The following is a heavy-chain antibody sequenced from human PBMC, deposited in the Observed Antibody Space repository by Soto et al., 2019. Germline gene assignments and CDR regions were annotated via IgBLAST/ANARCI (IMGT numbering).Heavy chain of an antibody. CDR2: ISSSSSTI. J-gene: IGHJ4*02. CDR1: GFTFSSYS. Sequence: GGSLRLSCAASGFTFSSYSMNWVRQAPGKGLEWVSYISSSSSTIYYADSVKGRFTISRDNAKNSLYLQMNSLRAEDTAVYYCARVWDPNWNDRRFDYWGQGTLVTVSS. V-gene: IGHV3-48*01. D-gene: IGHD1-1*01. CDR3: ARVWDPNWNDRRFDY.